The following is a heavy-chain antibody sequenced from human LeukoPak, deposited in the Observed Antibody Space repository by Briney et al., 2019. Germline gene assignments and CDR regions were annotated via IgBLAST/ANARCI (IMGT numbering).Heavy chain of an antibody. J-gene: IGHJ4*02. CDR3: ARVPLRYCSSTSCYSYYFDY. CDR1: GGSFSGYY. D-gene: IGHD2-2*01. CDR2: INHSGDT. V-gene: IGHV4-34*01. Sequence: PSETLSLTCAVYGGSFSGYYWIWIRQPPGKGLEWIGEINHSGDTNYNSSLKSRVTISVDTSKNQFSLKLSSVTAADTAVYYCARVPLRYCSSTSCYSYYFDYWGQGTLVTVSS.